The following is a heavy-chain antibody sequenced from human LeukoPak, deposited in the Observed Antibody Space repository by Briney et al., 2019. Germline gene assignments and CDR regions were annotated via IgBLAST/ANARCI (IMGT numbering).Heavy chain of an antibody. CDR3: ARSGFLRYHSPGAFDI. CDR1: GGSISSYH. CDR2: IYYSGST. V-gene: IGHV4-59*01. D-gene: IGHD3-9*01. J-gene: IGHJ3*02. Sequence: RSSETLSLTCTVSGGSISSYHWSWIRQPPGKGLEWIGYIYYSGSTNYNPSLKSRVTISVDTSKNQFSLKLSSVTAADTAVYYCARSGFLRYHSPGAFDIWGQGTMVTVSS.